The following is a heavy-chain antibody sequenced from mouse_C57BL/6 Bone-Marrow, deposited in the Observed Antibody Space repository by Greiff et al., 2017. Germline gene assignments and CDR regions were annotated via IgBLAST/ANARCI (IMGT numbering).Heavy chain of an antibody. V-gene: IGHV1-15*01. J-gene: IGHJ3*01. D-gene: IGHD2-14*01. CDR3: TGYCGTWFAY. CDR2: IDPETGGT. CDR1: GYTFTDYE. Sequence: QVQLQQSGAELVRPGASVTLSCKASGYTFTDYEMHWVKQTPVHGLEWIGAIDPETGGTDYNQKFKGKAILTADKSSSTAYMELRSLTSEDSAVYYCTGYCGTWFAYWGQGTLVTVSA.